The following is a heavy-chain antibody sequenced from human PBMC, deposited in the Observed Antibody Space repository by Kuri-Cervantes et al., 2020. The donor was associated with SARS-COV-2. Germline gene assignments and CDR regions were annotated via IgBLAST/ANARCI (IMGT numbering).Heavy chain of an antibody. V-gene: IGHV3-11*05. D-gene: IGHD6-19*01. CDR2: ISSSSSYT. CDR3: ARAPQWVAGDDAFDI. Sequence: GGSLRLSCAASGFTFSDYHMSWIRQAPGKGLEWVSYISSSSSYTNYADSVKGRFTISRGNAKNSLYLQMNSLRAEDTAVYYCARAPQWVAGDDAFDIWGQGTMVTVSS. CDR1: GFTFSDYH. J-gene: IGHJ3*02.